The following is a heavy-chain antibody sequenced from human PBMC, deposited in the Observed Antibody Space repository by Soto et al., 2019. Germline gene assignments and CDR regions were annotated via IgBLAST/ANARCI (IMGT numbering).Heavy chain of an antibody. Sequence: QVQLVQSGPEVKSPGASVRVSCNTSGYKFNTFGISWVRQAPGQGLAWMGWISGHNGNTNYAQKFQARLTMTTDTSRSTVYMELTSLKSDDTAVYYCARDHDFGSGYWPLSYWGQGTLVTVSS. J-gene: IGHJ4*02. CDR3: ARDHDFGSGYWPLSY. CDR2: ISGHNGNT. D-gene: IGHD3-22*01. V-gene: IGHV1-18*04. CDR1: GYKFNTFG.